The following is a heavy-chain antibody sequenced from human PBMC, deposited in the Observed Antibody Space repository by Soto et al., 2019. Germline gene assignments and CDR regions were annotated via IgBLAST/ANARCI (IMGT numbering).Heavy chain of an antibody. D-gene: IGHD3-22*01. CDR1: GFTFRSYT. Sequence: EVQLVESGGGLVKPGGSLRLSCVASGFTFRSYTMNWVRQAPGKGLEWVSCISSSSSYIYYADSVKGRFTVSRDNAKNSLFLQMNSLRAEDTAVFYCARGSTDYYPDYLSFGLDVWGQGTTVTVSS. J-gene: IGHJ6*02. CDR2: ISSSSSYI. CDR3: ARGSTDYYPDYLSFGLDV. V-gene: IGHV3-21*01.